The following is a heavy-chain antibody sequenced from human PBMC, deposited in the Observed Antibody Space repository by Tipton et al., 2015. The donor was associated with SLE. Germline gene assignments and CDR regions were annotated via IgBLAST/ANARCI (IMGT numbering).Heavy chain of an antibody. CDR2: IYYSGST. V-gene: IGHV4-59*01. Sequence: TLSLTCTVSDDSISSYYWNWIRQPPGKGLEWIGYIYYSGSTNYNPSLKSRVTISVDTSKNQFSLRLRSVTAADTAVYYCARFGGNSDYWGQGTLVTVSS. J-gene: IGHJ4*02. D-gene: IGHD4-23*01. CDR3: ARFGGNSDY. CDR1: DDSISSYY.